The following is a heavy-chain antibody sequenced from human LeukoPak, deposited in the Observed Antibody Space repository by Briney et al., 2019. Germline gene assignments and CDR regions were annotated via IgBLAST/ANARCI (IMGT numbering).Heavy chain of an antibody. CDR1: GYTFTGYY. Sequence: ASVKVSCKASGYTFTGYYMHWVGQAPGQGLEWMGRINPNSGGTNYAQKFQGRVTMTRDTSISTAYMELSRLRSDDTAVYYCARAGIAAAGAADYWGQGTLVTVSS. D-gene: IGHD6-13*01. J-gene: IGHJ4*02. CDR2: INPNSGGT. CDR3: ARAGIAAAGAADY. V-gene: IGHV1-2*06.